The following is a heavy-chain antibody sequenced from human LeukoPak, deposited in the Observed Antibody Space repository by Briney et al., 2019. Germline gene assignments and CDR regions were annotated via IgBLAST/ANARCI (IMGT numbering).Heavy chain of an antibody. CDR1: GGSISSSSYY. Sequence: SETLSLTCTVSGGSISSSSYYWGWIRQPPGKGLEWIGSIFYSGNTYYNPSLKSRVTISVDTSKNQFSLKLMSVTAADTAVYYCARLTKLGLSPTGRNGKVDYWGQGTLVTVSP. J-gene: IGHJ4*02. CDR3: ARLTKLGLSPTGRNGKVDY. D-gene: IGHD6-13*01. V-gene: IGHV4-39*01. CDR2: IFYSGNT.